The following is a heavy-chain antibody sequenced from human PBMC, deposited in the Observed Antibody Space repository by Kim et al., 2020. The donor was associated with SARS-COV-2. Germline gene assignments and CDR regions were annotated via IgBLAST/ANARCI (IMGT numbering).Heavy chain of an antibody. CDR2: ISGDGGST. D-gene: IGHD3-10*01. Sequence: GGSLRLSCAASGFTFDDYAMHWVRQAPGKGLEWVSLISGDGGSTYYADSVKGRFTISRDNSKNSLYLQMNSLRTEDTALYYCAKDGRIPPPHYMRYGSGSYSRWVDYWGQGTLVTVSS. J-gene: IGHJ4*02. CDR1: GFTFDDYA. V-gene: IGHV3-43*02. CDR3: AKDGRIPPPHYMRYGSGSYSRWVDY.